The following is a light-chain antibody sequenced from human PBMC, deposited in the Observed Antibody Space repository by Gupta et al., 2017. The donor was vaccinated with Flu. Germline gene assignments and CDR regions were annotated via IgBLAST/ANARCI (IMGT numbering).Light chain of an antibody. Sequence: NFVLTQPRSLSESPGKTVTISCTRSSDGIASNYVQWYQQRPGRPPTTVIYEDKQRPSGVPDRFSGSIDSSSNSASLTISGLKPEDEADYYCHSYDTTSQVFGGGTRLTVL. V-gene: IGLV6-57*01. CDR1: SDGIASNY. J-gene: IGLJ3*02. CDR3: HSYDTTSQV. CDR2: EDK.